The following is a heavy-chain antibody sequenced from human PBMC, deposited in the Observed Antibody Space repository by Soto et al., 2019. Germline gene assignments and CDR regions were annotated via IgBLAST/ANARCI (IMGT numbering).Heavy chain of an antibody. CDR3: AGWRARAADCFDS. CDR2: IYYSGST. Sequence: QLQLQESGPGLVKPSETLSLTCTVSGGSISSSSYYWGWIRQPPGKGLEWIGSIYYSGSTYYNPFLEGRVHLSVDTSKDQFSLKLSSVAAADPAVYYCAGWRARAADCFDSWGQGTLVSVSS. D-gene: IGHD6-19*01. J-gene: IGHJ4*02. CDR1: GGSISSSSYY. V-gene: IGHV4-39*01.